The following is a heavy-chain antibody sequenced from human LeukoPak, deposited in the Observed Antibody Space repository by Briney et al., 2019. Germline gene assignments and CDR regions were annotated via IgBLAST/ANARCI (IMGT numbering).Heavy chain of an antibody. J-gene: IGHJ4*02. CDR1: GGSFSGYY. CDR3: ARGGIKVRYSSGWYHSYFDY. Sequence: PSETLSLTCAVYGGSFSGYYWSWIRQPPGKGLEWSGEINHSGSTNYNPSLKSRVTISVDTSKNQFSLKLSSVTAADTAVYYCARGGIKVRYSSGWYHSYFDYWGQGTLVTVSS. D-gene: IGHD6-19*01. V-gene: IGHV4-34*01. CDR2: INHSGST.